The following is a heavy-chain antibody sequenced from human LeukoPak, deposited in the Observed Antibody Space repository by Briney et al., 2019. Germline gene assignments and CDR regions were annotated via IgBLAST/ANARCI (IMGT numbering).Heavy chain of an antibody. V-gene: IGHV1-69*05. Sequence: SVKVSCKASGGTFSSYAISWVRQAPGQGLEWMGRIIPIFGTANYAQKFQGRVTITTDESTSTAYMELSSLRSEDTAVYYCASEWGYCSSTSCYPYFDYWGQGTLFTVSS. CDR1: GGTFSSYA. CDR2: IIPIFGTA. CDR3: ASEWGYCSSTSCYPYFDY. D-gene: IGHD2-2*01. J-gene: IGHJ4*02.